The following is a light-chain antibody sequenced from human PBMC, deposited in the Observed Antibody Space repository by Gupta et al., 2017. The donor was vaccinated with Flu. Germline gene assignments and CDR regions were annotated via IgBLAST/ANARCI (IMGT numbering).Light chain of an antibody. J-gene: IGKJ1*01. Sequence: ETVMTQSPATLSVSPGERATLSCRASQSVSSNLAWYQQKPGQAPRLLIYGASTRATGIPATFSGSGSGTEFTLAISSLQSEDFVVYYCQQYNNWPRTFGQGTKVEIK. CDR3: QQYNNWPRT. CDR2: GAS. CDR1: QSVSSN. V-gene: IGKV3-15*01.